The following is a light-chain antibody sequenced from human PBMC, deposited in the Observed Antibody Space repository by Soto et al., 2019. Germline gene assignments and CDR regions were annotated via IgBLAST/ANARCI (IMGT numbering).Light chain of an antibody. V-gene: IGKV1-39*01. CDR3: QQSYSTPSII. CDR2: AAS. J-gene: IGKJ5*01. CDR1: QTISSW. Sequence: IRVDPTRSALSGAVEDRVTSTWRASQTISSWLAWYQQKPGKAPKLLIYAASSLQSGVPSRFSGSGSGTDFTLTIRSLQPEDFATYYCQQSYSTPSIICGQGKRREIK.